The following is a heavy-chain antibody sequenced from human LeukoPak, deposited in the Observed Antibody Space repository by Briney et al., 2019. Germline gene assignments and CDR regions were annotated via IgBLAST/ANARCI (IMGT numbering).Heavy chain of an antibody. J-gene: IGHJ4*02. CDR2: IYSGGST. CDR3: ARSDYDTRPYYFDY. Sequence: GGSLRLSCAASGFTVSSNYMSWVRQAPGKGLEWVSVIYSGGSTYYADSVKGRFTISRDNSRNTLYLQMNSLRAEDTAVYYCARSDYDTRPYYFDYWGQGTLVTVPS. CDR1: GFTVSSNY. V-gene: IGHV3-66*01. D-gene: IGHD3-22*01.